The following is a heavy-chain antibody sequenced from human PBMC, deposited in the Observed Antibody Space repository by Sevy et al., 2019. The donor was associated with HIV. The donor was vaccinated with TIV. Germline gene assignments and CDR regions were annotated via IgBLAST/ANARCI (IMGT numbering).Heavy chain of an antibody. CDR3: ARDLGYESSGYLPFFDP. Sequence: GGSLRLSCAASGLIFSSHAMHWVRQAPGKGLESVAVISYDGNIRYYGDSVKDRFTISRDDSKNTSYLQMNSLRAEDTAVYYCARDLGYESSGYLPFFDPRGQGTLVTVSS. D-gene: IGHD3-22*01. V-gene: IGHV3-30-3*01. CDR2: ISYDGNIR. J-gene: IGHJ5*02. CDR1: GLIFSSHA.